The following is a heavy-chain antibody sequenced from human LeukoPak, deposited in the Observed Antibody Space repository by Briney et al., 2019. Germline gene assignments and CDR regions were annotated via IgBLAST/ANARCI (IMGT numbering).Heavy chain of an antibody. CDR2: VHLRGAT. CDR1: GGSITTTNW. D-gene: IGHD1-26*01. J-gene: IGHJ4*02. Sequence: PSGTLSLTCAVSGGSITTTNWWSWVRPPPGKGLEWIGEVHLRGATNYNPSLESRVSISIDKSKNHLYLEVTSVTAADTAIYYCTRESGAFSPFGFWGQGTLLTVSS. CDR3: TRESGAFSPFGF. V-gene: IGHV4-4*02.